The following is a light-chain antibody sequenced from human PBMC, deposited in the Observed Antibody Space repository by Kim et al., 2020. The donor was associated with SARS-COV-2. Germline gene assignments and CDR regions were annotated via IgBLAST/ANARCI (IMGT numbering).Light chain of an antibody. CDR2: AAS. V-gene: IGKV1-8*01. Sequence: AIRMTQSPSSLSASTGDRVTITCRASQGISSYLAWYQQKPGKAPKLLIYAASTLQSGVPSRFSGSGSGTDFTLTISCLQSEDFATYYCHQYYSYPTWTFGQGTKVDIK. J-gene: IGKJ1*01. CDR3: HQYYSYPTWT. CDR1: QGISSY.